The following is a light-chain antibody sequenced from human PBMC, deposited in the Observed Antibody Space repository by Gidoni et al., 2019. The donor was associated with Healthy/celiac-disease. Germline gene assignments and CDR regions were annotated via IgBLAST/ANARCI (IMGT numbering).Light chain of an antibody. Sequence: EIVLTQSPGTLSLSPGERATLSCRASQSVSSSSVAWYQQKPGQPPRLLIFDASKRATGIPDRFSGSGSETDFTLTISRLEPEDFAVFSCQQYGSSPQTFGQGTKLEI. CDR2: DAS. V-gene: IGKV3-20*01. CDR3: QQYGSSPQT. CDR1: QSVSSSS. J-gene: IGKJ2*01.